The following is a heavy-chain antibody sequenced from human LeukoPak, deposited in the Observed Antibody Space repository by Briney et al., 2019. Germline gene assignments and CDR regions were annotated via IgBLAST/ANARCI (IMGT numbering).Heavy chain of an antibody. V-gene: IGHV3-53*05. CDR3: AKDGVPSRYFGRNYFDY. D-gene: IGHD2-8*01. J-gene: IGHJ4*02. Sequence: GGSLRLSCAASGFTVSSNYMSWVRQAPGKGLEWVSIIYSGGSTFYADSVKGRFTISRDNSKTTLYLQMNSLRAEDTAVYYRAKDGVPSRYFGRNYFDYWGQGTLVTVSS. CDR1: GFTVSSNY. CDR2: IYSGGST.